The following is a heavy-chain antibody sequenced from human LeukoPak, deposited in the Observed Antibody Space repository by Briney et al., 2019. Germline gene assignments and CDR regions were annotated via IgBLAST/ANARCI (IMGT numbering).Heavy chain of an antibody. Sequence: GGSLRLSCAASGFTFSSYSMNWVRQAPGKGLEWVSYISSSSSTIYYADSVKGRFTISRDNAKNSLYLQMNSLRAEDTAVYYCATLAPGRFLEWFYFDYWGQGTLVTVSS. CDR1: GFTFSSYS. J-gene: IGHJ4*02. CDR3: ATLAPGRFLEWFYFDY. V-gene: IGHV3-48*04. CDR2: ISSSSSTI. D-gene: IGHD3-3*01.